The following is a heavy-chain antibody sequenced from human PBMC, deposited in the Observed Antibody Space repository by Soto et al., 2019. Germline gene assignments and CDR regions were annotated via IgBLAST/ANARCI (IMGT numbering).Heavy chain of an antibody. J-gene: IGHJ3*02. Sequence: GESLKISCKGSGYSFTSYWIGWVRQMPGKGLEWMGIIYPGDSDTRYSPSFKGQVTISADKSISTAYLQWSSLKASDTAMYYCARHKFLGHYYGSGSRTGGAFDIWGQGTMVTVSS. D-gene: IGHD3-10*01. CDR1: GYSFTSYW. CDR3: ARHKFLGHYYGSGSRTGGAFDI. CDR2: IYPGDSDT. V-gene: IGHV5-51*01.